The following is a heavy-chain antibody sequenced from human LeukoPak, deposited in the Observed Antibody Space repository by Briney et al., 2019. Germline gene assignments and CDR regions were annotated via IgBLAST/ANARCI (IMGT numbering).Heavy chain of an antibody. CDR3: ARVLAITMIVGKVGYYMDV. Sequence: SETLSLTCTVSGGSISSYYWSWIRQPAGKGLEWIGRIYTSGSTNYNPSLKSRVTMSVDTSKNQFSLKLSSVTAADTAVYYCARVLAITMIVGKVGYYMDVWGKGTTVTVSS. V-gene: IGHV4-4*07. D-gene: IGHD3-22*01. J-gene: IGHJ6*03. CDR1: GGSISSYY. CDR2: IYTSGST.